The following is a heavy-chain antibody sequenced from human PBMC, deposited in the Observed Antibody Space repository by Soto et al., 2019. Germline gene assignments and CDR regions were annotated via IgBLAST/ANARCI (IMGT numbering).Heavy chain of an antibody. D-gene: IGHD2-15*01. CDR1: GFTFSDYP. V-gene: IGHV3-48*02. Sequence: SLRLSCAASGFTFSDYPMNWVRQAPGKGLEWVSSIRTISSAIYFADSVRGRFTISRDNARNSLYLQMTGLRDEDTAVYYCARETPSFDSWGQGTLVTVSS. CDR3: ARETPSFDS. J-gene: IGHJ4*02. CDR2: IRTISSAI.